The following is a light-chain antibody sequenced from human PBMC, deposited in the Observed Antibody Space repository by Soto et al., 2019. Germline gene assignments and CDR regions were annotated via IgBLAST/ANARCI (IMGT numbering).Light chain of an antibody. CDR1: QSISTY. CDR3: QQSYSPPFN. V-gene: IGKV1-39*01. J-gene: IGKJ3*01. Sequence: DIQMAQSPSSLSASVGDRVTISCRASQSISTYVNWYQHKVGEAPRVLIFAASILQSGVPSRFSGSGSGTDFTLTISSLQPEDFATYYCQQSYSPPFNLGPGNKVHIK. CDR2: AAS.